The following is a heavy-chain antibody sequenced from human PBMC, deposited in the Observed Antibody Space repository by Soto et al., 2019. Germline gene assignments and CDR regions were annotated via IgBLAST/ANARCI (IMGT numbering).Heavy chain of an antibody. CDR2: ISYDGSNK. V-gene: IGHV3-30*10. D-gene: IGHD6-19*01. CDR1: GFTFSSYA. Sequence: GGSLRLSCAASGFTFSSYAMHWVRQAPGKGIEWVAVISYDGSNKYYTDSVTDRFTISRDNSKNSLYLKRNRSRDEDMAVYYCARDSITYSSGCYGTGDWGQGTLVTVSS. CDR3: ARDSITYSSGCYGTGD. J-gene: IGHJ4*02.